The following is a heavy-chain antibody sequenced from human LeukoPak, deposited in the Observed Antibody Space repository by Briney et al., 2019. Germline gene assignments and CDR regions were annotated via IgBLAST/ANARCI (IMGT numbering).Heavy chain of an antibody. CDR1: GFTFSNAW. J-gene: IGHJ6*04. V-gene: IGHV3-15*01. D-gene: IGHD3-10*01. CDR3: SSYKGDV. CDR2: IKSNIDGGTT. Sequence: PGGSLRLSCAASGFTFSNAWMSWGRQAPGKGLEWVGRIKSNIDGGTTDYAVPVKGRFTISRDDSKNTLYLQMDSLKTEDTAVYYCSSYKGDVWGKGTTVTVSS.